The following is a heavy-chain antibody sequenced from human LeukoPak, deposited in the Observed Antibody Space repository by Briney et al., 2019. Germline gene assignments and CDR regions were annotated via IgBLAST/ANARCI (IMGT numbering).Heavy chain of an antibody. CDR1: GGSFSGYY. CDR2: INHSGST. Sequence: TSETLSLTCAVYGGSFSGYYWSWIRQPPGKGLEWIGEINHSGSTNYNPSLKSRVTISVDTSKNQFSLKLSSVTAADTAVYYCARVGCSSTSCYNWFDLWGQGTLVTVSS. CDR3: ARVGCSSTSCYNWFDL. J-gene: IGHJ5*02. V-gene: IGHV4-34*01. D-gene: IGHD2-2*01.